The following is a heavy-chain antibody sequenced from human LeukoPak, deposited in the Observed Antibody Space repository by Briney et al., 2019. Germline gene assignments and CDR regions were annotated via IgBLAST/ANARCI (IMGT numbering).Heavy chain of an antibody. CDR2: ISKTGGTK. D-gene: IGHD5-18*01. CDR3: AREVGYNYAPLDY. Sequence: GGSLRLSCAASGFTFSAYGMQWVRQAPGKGLEWLAVISKTGGTKYYAGSVKGRFTVSRDNAGNTLCLQMNRLRPEDTAVYYCAREVGYNYAPLDYWGLGTLVTVSS. V-gene: IGHV3-30*03. J-gene: IGHJ4*02. CDR1: GFTFSAYG.